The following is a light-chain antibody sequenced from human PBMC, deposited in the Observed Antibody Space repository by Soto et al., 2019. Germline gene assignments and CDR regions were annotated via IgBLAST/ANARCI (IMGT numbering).Light chain of an antibody. J-gene: IGKJ1*01. V-gene: IGKV3-15*01. CDR1: QSVRSN. CDR3: QQYNDWPWT. Sequence: EIVMTHTPAALSLSPGERATLSCRASQSVRSNLAWYQQRPGQAPRLLIYAASIGATGAPARFSGSGSGTEFTLTISSLQSEDFAVYFCQQYNDWPWTFGQGTKVEIK. CDR2: AAS.